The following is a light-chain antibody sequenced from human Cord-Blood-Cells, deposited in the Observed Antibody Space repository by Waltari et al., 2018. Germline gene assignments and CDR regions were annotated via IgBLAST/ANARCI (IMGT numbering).Light chain of an antibody. CDR3: AAWDDSLSGRV. Sequence: QSVLTQPPSASGTPGQRVTISCSGSSSNIGSNHVYWYQQLPGTAPKLPIYRNKQRPSGVPDRFSGSKSGTSASLAINGLRSEDEADYYCAAWDDSLSGRVFGGGTKLTVL. J-gene: IGLJ3*02. V-gene: IGLV1-47*01. CDR2: RNK. CDR1: SSNIGSNH.